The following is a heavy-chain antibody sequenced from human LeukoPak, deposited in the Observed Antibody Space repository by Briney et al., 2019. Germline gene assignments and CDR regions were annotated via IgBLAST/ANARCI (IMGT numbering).Heavy chain of an antibody. D-gene: IGHD4-23*01. Sequence: ASVKVSCKASGYTFTSYAMNWVRQAPGQGLEWMGWINTNTGNPTYAQGFTGRFVFSLDTSVSTAYPQISSLKAEDTAVYYCARDLHYGGNLCLDYWGQGTLVTVSS. CDR2: INTNTGNP. CDR3: ARDLHYGGNLCLDY. V-gene: IGHV7-4-1*02. J-gene: IGHJ4*02. CDR1: GYTFTSYA.